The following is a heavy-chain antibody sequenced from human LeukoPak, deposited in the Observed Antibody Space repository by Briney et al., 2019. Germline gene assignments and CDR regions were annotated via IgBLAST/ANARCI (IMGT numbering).Heavy chain of an antibody. CDR3: AKVISSYAPYDD. Sequence: PGGSLRLSCAPSGFTLSSYAMSWVRQAPGKGREWVSAISGSGGSTYYADSVKGRFTISRDNSKNTLYLQMNSLRAEDTAVYYCAKVISSYAPYDDWGQGTLVTVSS. CDR2: ISGSGGST. CDR1: GFTLSSYA. J-gene: IGHJ4*02. V-gene: IGHV3-23*01. D-gene: IGHD4-11*01.